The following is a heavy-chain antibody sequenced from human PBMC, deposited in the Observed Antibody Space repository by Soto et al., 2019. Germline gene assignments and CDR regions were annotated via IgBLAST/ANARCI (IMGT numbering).Heavy chain of an antibody. Sequence: SVKVSCKASGGTFSSYAISWVRQAPGQGLEWMGGIIPIFGTANYAQKFQGRVTITADASTSTAYMELSSLRSEDTAVYYCARDLDYYGSGSYSKGYYYVILDFWGQGTTVTVSS. CDR3: ARDLDYYGSGSYSKGYYYVILDF. V-gene: IGHV1-69*13. D-gene: IGHD3-10*01. J-gene: IGHJ6*02. CDR1: GGTFSSYA. CDR2: IIPIFGTA.